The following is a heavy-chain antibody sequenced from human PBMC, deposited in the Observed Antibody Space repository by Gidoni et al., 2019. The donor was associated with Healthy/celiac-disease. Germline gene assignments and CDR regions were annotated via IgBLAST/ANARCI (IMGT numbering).Heavy chain of an antibody. Sequence: QVQLVESGGGVVQPGRSLRLSCAASGFTFSSYGMHWVRQAPGKGLEWVAVIWYDGSNKYYADSVKGRFTISRDNSKNTLYLQMNSLRAEDTAVYYCARAVVPYDYYYYGMDVWGQGTTVTVSS. CDR1: GFTFSSYG. CDR3: ARAVVPYDYYYYGMDV. J-gene: IGHJ6*02. D-gene: IGHD2-2*01. CDR2: IWYDGSNK. V-gene: IGHV3-33*01.